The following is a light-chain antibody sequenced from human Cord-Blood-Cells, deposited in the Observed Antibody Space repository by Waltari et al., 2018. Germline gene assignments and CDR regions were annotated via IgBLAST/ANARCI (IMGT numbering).Light chain of an antibody. Sequence: DIQMTQSPSSLSASVGDRVTITCRESQSISSYLTWYQQKPGKAPKRLIYAASSLQSGVPSRFSGSGSGTDFTLTISSLQPEDFATYYCQQSYSTPPFTFGPGTKVDIK. CDR3: QQSYSTPPFT. CDR2: AAS. CDR1: QSISSY. V-gene: IGKV1-39*01. J-gene: IGKJ3*01.